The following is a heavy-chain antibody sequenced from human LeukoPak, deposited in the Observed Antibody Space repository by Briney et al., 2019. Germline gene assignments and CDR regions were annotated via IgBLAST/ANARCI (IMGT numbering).Heavy chain of an antibody. D-gene: IGHD4-17*01. CDR2: ISSSGSTI. CDR1: GFTFSDYY. V-gene: IGHV3-11*01. Sequence: GGSLRLSCAASGFTFSDYYMSWIRQAPGKGLEWVSYISSSGSTIYYADSVKGRFTISRDNAKNSLYLQTNSLRAEDTAVYYCARDSVTTWYPRSPGYFQHWGQGTLVTVSS. CDR3: ARDSVTTWYPRSPGYFQH. J-gene: IGHJ1*01.